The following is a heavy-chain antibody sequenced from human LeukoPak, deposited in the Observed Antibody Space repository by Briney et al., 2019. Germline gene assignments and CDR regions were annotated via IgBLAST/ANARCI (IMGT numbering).Heavy chain of an antibody. Sequence: GSLRLSCAASGFTFSSFAMTWVRQAPGKGLEWVSGFDGNGPNTYYANSVKGRWTISRDNSRNTLYLEMNSLRPEDTAIYYCAKPRTTGLGWAQFDYWGQGSLVTVSS. D-gene: IGHD2-8*02. CDR1: GFTFSSFA. CDR2: FDGNGPNT. V-gene: IGHV3-23*01. CDR3: AKPRTTGLGWAQFDY. J-gene: IGHJ4*02.